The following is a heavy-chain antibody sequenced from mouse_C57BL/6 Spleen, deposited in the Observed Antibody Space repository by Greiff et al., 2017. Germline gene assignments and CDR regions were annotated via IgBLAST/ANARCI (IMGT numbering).Heavy chain of an antibody. CDR3: ARLYDYDGGFAY. V-gene: IGHV2-9-1*01. J-gene: IGHJ3*01. Sequence: VQLQESGPGLVAPSQSLSITCTVSGFSLTSYAISWVRQPPGKGLEWLGVIWTGGGTNYNSALNSRLSISKDNSKSQVFLKMNSLQTDDTARYXCARLYDYDGGFAYWGQGTLVTVSA. CDR1: GFSLTSYA. D-gene: IGHD2-4*01. CDR2: IWTGGGT.